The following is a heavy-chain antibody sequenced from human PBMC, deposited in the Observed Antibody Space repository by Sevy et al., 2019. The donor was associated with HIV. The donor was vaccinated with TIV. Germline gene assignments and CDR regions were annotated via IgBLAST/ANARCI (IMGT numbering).Heavy chain of an antibody. J-gene: IGHJ4*02. CDR1: GFIFSSYV. CDR2: ISGSGGST. D-gene: IGHD6-13*01. V-gene: IGHV3-23*01. Sequence: EGSLRLSCAASGFIFSSYVMTWVRQAPGKGLEWVSTISGSGGSTYYADSVKGRFTISRDNSKKMLDLQMNSLRAEDTAVYYCEAIATAGRDYWGQGTLVTVSS. CDR3: EAIATAGRDY.